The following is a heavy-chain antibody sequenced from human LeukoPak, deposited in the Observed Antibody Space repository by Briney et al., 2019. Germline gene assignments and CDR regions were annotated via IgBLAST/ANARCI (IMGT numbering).Heavy chain of an antibody. CDR1: GFTFSDYY. CDR3: ARGGALGMDV. CDR2: ISGVASDI. Sequence: GGSLRVSCAASGFTFSDYYMTWIRQAPGKGLEWVSYISGVASDIHYADSVKGRFTISRDNAKNSVYLQMNSLRAGDTAVYYCARGGALGMDVWGQGTTVTVSS. D-gene: IGHD1-26*01. V-gene: IGHV3-11*01. J-gene: IGHJ6*02.